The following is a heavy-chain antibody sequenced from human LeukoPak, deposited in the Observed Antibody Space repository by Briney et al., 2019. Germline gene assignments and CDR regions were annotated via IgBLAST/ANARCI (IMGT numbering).Heavy chain of an antibody. CDR3: ARETPGYYGSYYFDY. V-gene: IGHV1-2*02. Sequence: ASVKVSCKASGYTFTGYYMHWVRQAPGQGLEWMGWINPNSGGTNYAQKFQGRVTMTRDTSISTAYMELGRLRSDDTAVYYCARETPGYYGSYYFDYWGQGTLVTVSS. CDR2: INPNSGGT. D-gene: IGHD3-10*01. CDR1: GYTFTGYY. J-gene: IGHJ4*02.